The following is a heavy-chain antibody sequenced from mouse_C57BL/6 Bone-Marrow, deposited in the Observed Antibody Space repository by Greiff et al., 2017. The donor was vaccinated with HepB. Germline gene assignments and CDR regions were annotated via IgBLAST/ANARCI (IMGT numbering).Heavy chain of an antibody. Sequence: EVQLVESGGGLVQPGGSLKLSCAASGFTFSDYYMYWVRQTPEKRLEWVAYISNGGGSIYYPDTVKGRFTISRDNAKNTLYLQMSRLKSEDTAMYYCARHNYGSSLYYAMDYWGQGTSVTVSS. V-gene: IGHV5-12*01. D-gene: IGHD1-1*01. J-gene: IGHJ4*01. CDR1: GFTFSDYY. CDR2: ISNGGGSI. CDR3: ARHNYGSSLYYAMDY.